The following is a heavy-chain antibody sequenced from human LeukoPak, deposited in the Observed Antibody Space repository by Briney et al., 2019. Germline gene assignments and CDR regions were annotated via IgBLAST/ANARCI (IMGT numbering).Heavy chain of an antibody. V-gene: IGHV1-8*01. CDR3: VRIDYSNAFDI. Sequence: ASVKVSCKASGYTFTSYDINWVRQATGQGLERMGWMNPKTGNTGSAQKLQGRVTITGNTSISTAYMELSSLRSEDTAVYYCVRIDYSNAFDIWGQGTMVTVSS. J-gene: IGHJ3*02. CDR2: MNPKTGNT. CDR1: GYTFTSYD. D-gene: IGHD4-11*01.